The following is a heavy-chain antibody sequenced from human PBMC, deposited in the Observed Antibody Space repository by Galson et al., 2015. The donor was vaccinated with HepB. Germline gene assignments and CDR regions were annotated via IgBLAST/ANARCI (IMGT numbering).Heavy chain of an antibody. CDR1: GFTFSSYG. D-gene: IGHD3-10*01. J-gene: IGHJ4*02. CDR2: IWYDGSNK. V-gene: IGHV3-33*06. CDR3: AKGWGYYGSGSRDYFDY. Sequence: SLRLSCAASGFTFSSYGMHWVRQAPGKGLEWVAVIWYDGSNKYYADPVKGRFTISRDNSKNTLYLQMNSLRAEDTAVYYCAKGWGYYGSGSRDYFDYWGQGTLVTVSS.